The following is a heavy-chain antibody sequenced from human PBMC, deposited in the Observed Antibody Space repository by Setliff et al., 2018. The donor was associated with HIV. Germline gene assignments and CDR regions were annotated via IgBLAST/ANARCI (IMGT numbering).Heavy chain of an antibody. V-gene: IGHV4-38-2*02. CDR1: GYPIRNGYN. Sequence: SETLSLTCTVSGYPIRNGYNWGWIRQPPGKGMEWIGSIYQTGSTNYNPSLESRVTISVDTSRNQFSLKLKSVTAADTAVYYCARTHSGYFPYYFDYWGQGTLVTVSS. CDR2: IYQTGST. CDR3: ARTHSGYFPYYFDY. J-gene: IGHJ4*02. D-gene: IGHD3-22*01.